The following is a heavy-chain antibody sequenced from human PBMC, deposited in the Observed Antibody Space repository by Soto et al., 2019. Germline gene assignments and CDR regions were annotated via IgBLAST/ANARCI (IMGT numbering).Heavy chain of an antibody. V-gene: IGHV4-59*01. J-gene: IGHJ4*02. D-gene: IGHD1-26*01. CDR3: ARTPLL. Sequence: PSETLSLTCTVSGASITQYYWNWIRQSPGKGLEWIVSVSSTGSTVYNPSLTSRVTVSLDTSKNQFSLTLSSVTAADTAVYYCARTPLLWGQGTLVTVSS. CDR1: GASITQYY. CDR2: VSSTGST.